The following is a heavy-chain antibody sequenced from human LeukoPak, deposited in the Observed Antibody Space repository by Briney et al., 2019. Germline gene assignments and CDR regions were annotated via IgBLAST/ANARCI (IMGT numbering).Heavy chain of an antibody. CDR2: IKQDGSDK. CDR1: GFTFCSHW. CDR3: ARKTVVGSYFDY. D-gene: IGHD4-23*01. J-gene: IGHJ4*02. V-gene: IGHV3-7*05. Sequence: GGALRLSCAASGFTFCSHWMSWVRQDPGKGPEWVANIKQDGSDKYYVDSVKGRFTISRDNAKNSLYLQINSLRAEDTAVYYCARKTVVGSYFDYTGEGKPVTVSS.